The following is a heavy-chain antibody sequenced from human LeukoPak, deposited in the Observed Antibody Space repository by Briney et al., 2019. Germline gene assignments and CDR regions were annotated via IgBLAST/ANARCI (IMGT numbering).Heavy chain of an antibody. D-gene: IGHD5-12*01. V-gene: IGHV4-39*01. CDR3: ARRVLGGYDYFGWFDP. CDR1: GGSISSSSYY. CDR2: IYYSGST. Sequence: SETLSLTCTVSGGSISSSSYYWGWIRQPPGEGLEWIGSIYYSGSTYYNPSLKGRVTISVDTSKNQFSLKLSSVTAADTAVYYCARRVLGGYDYFGWFDPWGQGTLVTVSS. J-gene: IGHJ5*02.